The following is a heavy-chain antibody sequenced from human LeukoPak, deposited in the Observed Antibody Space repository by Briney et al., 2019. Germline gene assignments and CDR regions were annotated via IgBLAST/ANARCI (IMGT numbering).Heavy chain of an antibody. CDR3: ARLINYYYDSSGYYY. CDR2: IYSGGST. V-gene: IGHV3-53*01. Sequence: GGSLRLSCAASGFTVSSNYMSWVRQAPGKGLEWVSVIYSGGSTYYADSVKGRFTISRDNSKDTLYLQMNSLRAEDTAVYYCARLINYYYDSSGYYYWGQGTLVTVSS. D-gene: IGHD3-22*01. CDR1: GFTVSSNY. J-gene: IGHJ4*02.